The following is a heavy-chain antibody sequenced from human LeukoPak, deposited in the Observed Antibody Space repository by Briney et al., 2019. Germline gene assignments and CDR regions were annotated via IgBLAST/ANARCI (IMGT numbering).Heavy chain of an antibody. CDR3: ARSHGDFDAFDI. CDR2: ITPILGIA. J-gene: IGHJ3*02. Sequence: ASVKVSCKASGGTFSSYAISWVRQAPGQGLEWMGRITPILGIANYAQKFQGRVTITADKSTSTAYMELSSLRSEDTAVYYCARSHGDFDAFDIWGQGTMVTVSS. CDR1: GGTFSSYA. D-gene: IGHD4-17*01. V-gene: IGHV1-69*04.